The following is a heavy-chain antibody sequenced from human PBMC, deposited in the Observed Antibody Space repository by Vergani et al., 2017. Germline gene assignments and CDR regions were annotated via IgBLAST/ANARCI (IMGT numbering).Heavy chain of an antibody. Sequence: EVQLVESGGGLVQPGGSLRLSCAASGFTVSSNYMSWVRQAPGKGLEWVSVIYSGGSTYYADSAKGRFTISSDNSKNTLYLQMNSLRAEDTAVYYCASYVWGSCLRFDYWGQGTLVTVSS. D-gene: IGHD3-16*01. CDR1: GFTVSSNY. CDR2: IYSGGST. CDR3: ASYVWGSCLRFDY. J-gene: IGHJ4*02. V-gene: IGHV3-66*02.